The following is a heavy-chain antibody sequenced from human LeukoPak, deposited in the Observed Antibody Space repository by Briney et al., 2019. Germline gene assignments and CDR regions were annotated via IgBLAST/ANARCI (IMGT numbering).Heavy chain of an antibody. Sequence: GGSLRLSCAASGFTFSSYWKQWVGHAPGKGLVWVSRLHSGGRSTSYADAVKGRFTISRDNAKNTLDLQRNSLRAEDTAVYYCARVERITMVRGVIPYWGQGTLVTVSS. CDR1: GFTFSSYW. CDR2: LHSGGRST. J-gene: IGHJ4*02. D-gene: IGHD3-10*01. CDR3: ARVERITMVRGVIPY. V-gene: IGHV3-74*01.